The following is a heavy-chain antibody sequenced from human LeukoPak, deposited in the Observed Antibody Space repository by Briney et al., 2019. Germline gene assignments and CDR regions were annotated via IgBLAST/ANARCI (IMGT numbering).Heavy chain of an antibody. CDR1: GFTFSSYG. Sequence: GGSLRLSCAASGFTFSSYGMHWVRQAPGKGLEWVAVISYDGSNKYYADSVKGRFTISRDNSKNTLYLQMNSLRAEDTAVYYCAKDWGYGSGSYSGYWGQGTLVTVSS. CDR2: ISYDGSNK. J-gene: IGHJ4*02. V-gene: IGHV3-30*18. CDR3: AKDWGYGSGSYSGY. D-gene: IGHD3-10*01.